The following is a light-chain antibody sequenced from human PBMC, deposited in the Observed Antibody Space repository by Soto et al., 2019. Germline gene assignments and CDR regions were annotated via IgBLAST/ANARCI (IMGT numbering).Light chain of an antibody. CDR2: DSD. CDR1: SSNIGNNY. V-gene: IGLV1-51*01. Sequence: QSVLTQPPSVSAAPGQKVTISCSGSSSNIGNNYVSWYQQLPGTAPKLLIYDSDKRPSGIPDRFSGSKSGTSATLGITGLQTGDEADYYCGTWDNSLSAYLFGTGTKVTVL. J-gene: IGLJ1*01. CDR3: GTWDNSLSAYL.